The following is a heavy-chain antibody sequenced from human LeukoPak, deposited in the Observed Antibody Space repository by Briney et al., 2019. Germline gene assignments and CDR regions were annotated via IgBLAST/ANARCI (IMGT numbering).Heavy chain of an antibody. CDR3: AREGVYYYDSSGYYLFDY. D-gene: IGHD3-22*01. J-gene: IGHJ4*02. CDR1: GGSFSGYY. Sequence: SETLSLTCAVYGGSFSGYYWSWIRQPPGKGLEWIGYIYYSGSTNYNPSLKSRVTISVDTSKNQFSLKLSSVTAADTAVYYCAREGVYYYDSSGYYLFDYWGQGTLVTVSS. CDR2: IYYSGST. V-gene: IGHV4-59*01.